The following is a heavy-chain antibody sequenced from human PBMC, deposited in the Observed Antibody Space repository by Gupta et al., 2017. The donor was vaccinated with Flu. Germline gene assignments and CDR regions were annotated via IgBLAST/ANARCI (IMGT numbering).Heavy chain of an antibody. CDR1: GYTFTSYD. Sequence: QVQLVQSGAEVKKPGASVKVSCKASGYTFTSYDINWVRQALGQGIAWMGWMNPNSGNPGYAQKFQGRVTMTRNTSISTAYMELSSLRSEDTAVYYCARGKNFWSGYYEDHNYYYYGMDVWGQGTTVTVSS. CDR3: ARGKNFWSGYYEDHNYYYYGMDV. D-gene: IGHD3-3*01. J-gene: IGHJ6*02. CDR2: MNPNSGNP. V-gene: IGHV1-8*01.